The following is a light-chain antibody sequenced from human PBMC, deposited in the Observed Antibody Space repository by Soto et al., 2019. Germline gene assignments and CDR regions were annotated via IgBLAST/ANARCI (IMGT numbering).Light chain of an antibody. Sequence: VLTQSPATLSLSPGERATLSCRASQNVSPTYLAWYQQKPGQAPRLLIYGASTRPTGVPDRFSGSGSGTDFTLVISRLEPEDFALYYCQHYDKSPMWTFGQGTKVE. CDR2: GAS. CDR1: QNVSPTY. V-gene: IGKV3-20*01. J-gene: IGKJ1*01. CDR3: QHYDKSPMWT.